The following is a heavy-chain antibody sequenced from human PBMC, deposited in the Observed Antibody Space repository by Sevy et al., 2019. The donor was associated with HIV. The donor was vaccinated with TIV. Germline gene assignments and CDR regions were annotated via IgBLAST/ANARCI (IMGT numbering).Heavy chain of an antibody. J-gene: IGHJ4*02. CDR1: GYSFSKYW. Sequence: GESRKISCQGSGYSFSKYWIAWVRQMPGKGLEWMAIIYPGDSDIKYSPSFQGLVTISADTSINTAYLQWSSLKASDSAIFYCARLGINIGSAGTRGFDYWGQGTLVTVSS. D-gene: IGHD6-13*01. CDR2: IYPGDSDI. CDR3: ARLGINIGSAGTRGFDY. V-gene: IGHV5-51*01.